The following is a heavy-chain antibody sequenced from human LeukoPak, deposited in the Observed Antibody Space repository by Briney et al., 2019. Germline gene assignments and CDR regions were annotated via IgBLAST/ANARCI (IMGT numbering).Heavy chain of an antibody. V-gene: IGHV4-61*02. CDR2: IYTSGST. D-gene: IGHD3-10*01. CDR3: ASELAGIFDY. J-gene: IGHJ4*02. CDR1: GGSISSGSYY. Sequence: SQTLSLTCTVSGGSISSGSYYWSWIRQPAGKGLEWIGRIYTSGSTNYNPSLKSRVTISVDTSKNQFSLKLSSVTAADTAVYYCASELAGIFDYWGQGTLVTVSS.